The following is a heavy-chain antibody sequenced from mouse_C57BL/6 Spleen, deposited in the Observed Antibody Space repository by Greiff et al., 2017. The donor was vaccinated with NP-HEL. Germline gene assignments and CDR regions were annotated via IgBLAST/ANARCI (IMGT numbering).Heavy chain of an antibody. J-gene: IGHJ4*01. CDR2: IHPNSCST. V-gene: IGHV1-64*01. CDR3: AGNLRPSMDY. D-gene: IGHD2-12*01. CDR1: GYTFTSYW. Sequence: QVQLQQPGAELVKPGASVKLSCKASGYTFTSYWMHWVKQRPGQGLEWIGMIHPNSCSTNYNEKFKSKARLTVDKSSSTAYMQLSSLTSEDSAVYYCAGNLRPSMDYWGQGTSVTVSS.